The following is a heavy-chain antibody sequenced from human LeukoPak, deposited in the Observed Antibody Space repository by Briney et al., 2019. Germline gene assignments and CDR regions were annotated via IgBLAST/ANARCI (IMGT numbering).Heavy chain of an antibody. J-gene: IGHJ5*02. CDR3: ARAWSPGSVDP. CDR2: IYYSGST. Sequence: SETLSLTCTVSGGSVSSGSYYWSWIRQPPGKGLEWIGYIYYSGSTNYNPSLKSRVTVSVDTSKNQFSLKLSSVTAADTAVYYCARAWSPGSVDPWGQGTLVTVPS. D-gene: IGHD1-26*01. CDR1: GGSVSSGSYY. V-gene: IGHV4-61*01.